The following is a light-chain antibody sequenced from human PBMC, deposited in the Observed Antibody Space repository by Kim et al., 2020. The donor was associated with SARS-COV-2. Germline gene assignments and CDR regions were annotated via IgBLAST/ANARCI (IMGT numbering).Light chain of an antibody. V-gene: IGLV3-19*01. CDR3: NSRDSSGNHWV. Sequence: SSELTQDPAVSVALGLTVRITCQGDSLRSYYASWYQQKPGQAPVLVIYGKNNRPSGIPDRFSGSSSGNTASLTITGAQAEDEADYYCNSRDSSGNHWVFGGGTQLTVL. CDR2: GKN. CDR1: SLRSYY. J-gene: IGLJ3*02.